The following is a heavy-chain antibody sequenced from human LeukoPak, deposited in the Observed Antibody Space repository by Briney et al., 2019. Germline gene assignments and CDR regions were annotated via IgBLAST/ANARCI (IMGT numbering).Heavy chain of an antibody. D-gene: IGHD3-3*01. J-gene: IGHJ3*02. CDR1: GVSISSNLW. CDR2: IHHSGSI. Sequence: PSETLSLTCTVSGVSISSNLWWTWVRQPPGKGLEWIAEIHHSGSINYNPSLKSRVTISVDTSKNQFSLKLSSVTAADTAVYYCARRTYDLWSGDYTGAFDIWGQGTMVTVSS. V-gene: IGHV4-4*02. CDR3: ARRTYDLWSGDYTGAFDI.